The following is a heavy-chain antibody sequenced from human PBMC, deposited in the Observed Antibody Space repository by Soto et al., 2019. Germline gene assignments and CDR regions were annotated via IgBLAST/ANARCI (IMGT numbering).Heavy chain of an antibody. D-gene: IGHD3-10*01. V-gene: IGHV4-31*03. CDR1: GVSISSGNYY. CDR3: VREIEYYGSGSHEFDP. J-gene: IGHJ5*02. Sequence: QVQLQESGPGLVKPSQTLSLTCTVSGVSISSGNYYWSWIRQHPGKGLEWIGYIYYSGTTYYNPSRKTRVTLSLDTSKNQFSLKLSSVTAADTAVYYCVREIEYYGSGSHEFDPWGQGTLVTVSS. CDR2: IYYSGTT.